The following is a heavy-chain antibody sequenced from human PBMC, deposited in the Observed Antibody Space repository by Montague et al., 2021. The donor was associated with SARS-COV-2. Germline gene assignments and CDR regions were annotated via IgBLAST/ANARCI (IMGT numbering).Heavy chain of an antibody. V-gene: IGHV2-70*13. CDR2: IDCDYYN. CDR3: AREVWFAEQPPGFDY. Sequence: PALVKPTQTLTLTCSFSGFSLSTKGICVNWIRQPPGKALEWLALIDCDYYNYYSPSLETRLTISKDTSKNQVVLTMTNMDPADTGTYYCAREVWFAEQPPGFDYWGQGTLVTVSS. D-gene: IGHD3-10*01. J-gene: IGHJ4*02. CDR1: GFSLSTKGIC.